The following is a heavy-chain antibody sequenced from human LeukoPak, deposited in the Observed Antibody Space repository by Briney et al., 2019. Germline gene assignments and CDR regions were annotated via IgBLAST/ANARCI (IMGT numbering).Heavy chain of an antibody. CDR2: INHSGST. V-gene: IGHV4-34*01. CDR3: ARAKRGYYYDSSGYRV. J-gene: IGHJ4*02. CDR1: GGSFSGYY. Sequence: PSETLSLTCAVYGGSFSGYYWSWIRQPPGKGLEWIGEINHSGSTNYNPSLKSRVTISVDTSKNQFSLKLSSVTAADTAVYYCARAKRGYYYDSSGYRVWGQGTLVTVSS. D-gene: IGHD3-22*01.